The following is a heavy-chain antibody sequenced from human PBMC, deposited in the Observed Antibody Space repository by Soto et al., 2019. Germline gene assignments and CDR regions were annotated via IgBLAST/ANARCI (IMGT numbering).Heavy chain of an antibody. J-gene: IGHJ5*02. CDR1: GYTFTSYA. CDR3: ARDVHRSGWYVEPLNWFDP. CDR2: INAGNGNT. D-gene: IGHD6-19*01. V-gene: IGHV1-3*01. Sequence: SVKTSCKSPGYTFTSYAMHWVRQAPGQRLEWMGWINAGNGNTKYSQKFQGRVTITRDTSASTAYMELSSLRSEDTAVYYCARDVHRSGWYVEPLNWFDPWGQGTLVTVSS.